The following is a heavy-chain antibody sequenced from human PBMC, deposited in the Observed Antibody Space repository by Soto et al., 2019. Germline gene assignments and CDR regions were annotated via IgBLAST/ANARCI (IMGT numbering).Heavy chain of an antibody. CDR1: GYTFTSYA. D-gene: IGHD3-10*01. V-gene: IGHV1-3*01. Sequence: ASVKVSCKASGYTFTSYAMHWVRQAPGQRLEWMGWINAGNGNTKYSQKFQGRVTITRDTSASTAYMELSSLRSEDTAVYYCARGVRNMVRGVIITPFDYWGQGTLVTVSS. J-gene: IGHJ4*02. CDR3: ARGVRNMVRGVIITPFDY. CDR2: INAGNGNT.